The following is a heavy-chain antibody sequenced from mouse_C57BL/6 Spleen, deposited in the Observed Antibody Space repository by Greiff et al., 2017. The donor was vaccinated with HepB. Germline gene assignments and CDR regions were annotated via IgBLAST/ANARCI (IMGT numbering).Heavy chain of an antibody. Sequence: VQLQQSGAELVRPGASVKLSCKASGYTFTDYYINWVKQRPGQGLEWIARIYPGSGNTYYNEKFKGKATLTAEKSSSTAYMQLSSLTSEDSAVYFCAREGGSKDYAMDYWGQGTSVTVSS. CDR2: IYPGSGNT. CDR3: AREGGSKDYAMDY. V-gene: IGHV1-76*01. J-gene: IGHJ4*01. D-gene: IGHD1-1*01. CDR1: GYTFTDYY.